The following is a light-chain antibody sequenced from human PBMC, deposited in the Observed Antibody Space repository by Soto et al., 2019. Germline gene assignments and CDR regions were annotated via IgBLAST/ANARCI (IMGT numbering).Light chain of an antibody. V-gene: IGKV3-20*01. CDR3: QQYGSSPWT. J-gene: IGKJ1*01. CDR1: QSVTSSY. CDR2: VAS. Sequence: EIVLTQSPGTLSLSPGERASLSCRASQSVTSSYLAWYQQKPGQAPRLLIYVASNRATGIPDRFSGSGSGQDVTLTISRLEPEDFAVYYCQQYGSSPWTFGQGTKVEIK.